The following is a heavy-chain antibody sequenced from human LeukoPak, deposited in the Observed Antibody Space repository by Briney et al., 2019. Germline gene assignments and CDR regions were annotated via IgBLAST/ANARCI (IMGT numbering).Heavy chain of an antibody. D-gene: IGHD4-17*01. V-gene: IGHV3-23*01. J-gene: IGHJ4*02. CDR3: ATMSIATTVTYYFDY. CDR1: GFTFSSYA. CDR2: ISGSGGST. Sequence: PGGSLRLSCAASGFTFSSYAMSWVRQAPGKGLEWVSAISGSGGSTYYADSVKGRFTISRDNSKNTLYLQMNSLRAEDTAVYYCATMSIATTVTYYFDYWGQGTLVTVSS.